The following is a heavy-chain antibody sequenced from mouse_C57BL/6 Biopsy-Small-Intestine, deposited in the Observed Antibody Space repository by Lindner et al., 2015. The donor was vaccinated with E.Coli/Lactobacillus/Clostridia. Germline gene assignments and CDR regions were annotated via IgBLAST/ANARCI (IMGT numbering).Heavy chain of an antibody. D-gene: IGHD2-1*01. V-gene: IGHV1-19*01. CDR1: GYTFTDYY. J-gene: IGHJ3*01. CDR2: INPYNGGT. Sequence: VQLQESGPVLVKPGASVKMSCKASGYTFTDYYMNWVKQSHGKSLEWIGVINPYNGGTSYNQKFKGKATLTVDKSSSTAYMELNSLTSEDSAVYYCARGGYGNYRFAYWGQGTLVTVSA. CDR3: ARGGYGNYRFAY.